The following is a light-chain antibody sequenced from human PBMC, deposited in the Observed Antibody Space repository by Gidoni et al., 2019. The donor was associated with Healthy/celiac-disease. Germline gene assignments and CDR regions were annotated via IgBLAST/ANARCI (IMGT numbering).Light chain of an antibody. CDR3: QQRSSWPIT. Sequence: IVFTQSPATLSVSPGERATLTCRASQSVSSYLAWYQQKPGQAPRLLIYDASSWATGIPARFSGSGSGTDFTLTISSLEPEDFAVYYCQQRSSWPITFGQGTRVEIK. CDR2: DAS. V-gene: IGKV3-11*01. CDR1: QSVSSY. J-gene: IGKJ5*01.